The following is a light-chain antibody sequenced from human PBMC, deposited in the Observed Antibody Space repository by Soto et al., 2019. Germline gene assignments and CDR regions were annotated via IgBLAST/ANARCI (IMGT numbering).Light chain of an antibody. CDR1: ESLLHSNGNTY. CDR2: LGS. Sequence: IVMTQSPLSLPVTPGEPASISCTSSESLLHSNGNTYLDWYLQKPGQSPQLLIYLGSNRASGVPDRFSGSGSGTDFTLKISRVEAEDVGVYYCMQALQTPLTFGGGTKVDIK. CDR3: MQALQTPLT. V-gene: IGKV2-28*01. J-gene: IGKJ4*01.